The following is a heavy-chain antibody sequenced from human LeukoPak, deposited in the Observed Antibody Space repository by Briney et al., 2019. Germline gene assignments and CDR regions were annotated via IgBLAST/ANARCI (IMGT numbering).Heavy chain of an antibody. D-gene: IGHD2-2*01. CDR2: ISYDGSNK. CDR1: GFTFSSYG. V-gene: IGHV3-30*18. J-gene: IGHJ4*02. Sequence: GGSLRLSCAASGFTFSSYGMFWVRQAPGKGLEWVAVISYDGSNKYYADSVKGRFTISRDNSKNTLYLQMSSLRADDTAVYYCANDRYCRTTKCPPVGYWGQGTLVTVSS. CDR3: ANDRYCRTTKCPPVGY.